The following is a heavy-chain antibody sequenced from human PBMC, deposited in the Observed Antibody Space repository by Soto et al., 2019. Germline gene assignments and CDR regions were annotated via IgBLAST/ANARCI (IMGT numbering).Heavy chain of an antibody. Sequence: PGGSLSLSCAASGFTFSNAWMSWVRQAPGKGLEWVGRIKSKTDGGTTDYAAPVKGRFTISRDDSKNTLYLQMNSLKTEDTAVYYCTTEGMAPREDYYYMDVWGKGTTVTVSS. D-gene: IGHD3-10*01. V-gene: IGHV3-15*01. CDR3: TTEGMAPREDYYYMDV. CDR2: IKSKTDGGTT. J-gene: IGHJ6*03. CDR1: GFTFSNAW.